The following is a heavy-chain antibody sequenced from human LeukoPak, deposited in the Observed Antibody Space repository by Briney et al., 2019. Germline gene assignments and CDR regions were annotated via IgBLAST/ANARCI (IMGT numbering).Heavy chain of an antibody. Sequence: GESLKISCKGSGYSFTTYWIGWVRQMPGKGLEWMGIIYPGDSDIRFSPSFQGQVIISADKSITTAYLQWSSLKASDTAMYYCARQSRGGSSFDYWGQGTLVTVSS. V-gene: IGHV5-51*01. CDR2: IYPGDSDI. J-gene: IGHJ4*02. CDR3: ARQSRGGSSFDY. CDR1: GYSFTTYW. D-gene: IGHD1-26*01.